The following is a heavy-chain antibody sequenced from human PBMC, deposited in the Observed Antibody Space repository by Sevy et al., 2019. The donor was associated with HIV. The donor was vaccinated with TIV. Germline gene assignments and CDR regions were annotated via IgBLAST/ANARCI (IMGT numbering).Heavy chain of an antibody. CDR1: GYTFTGYY. Sequence: ASVKVSCKASGYTFTGYYMHWVRQAPGQGLEWMGWINPNSGGTNYAQKFLGRVTMTRDTSISTAYMELSRLRSDDTAVYYCARVDSSGYVYYYYGMDVWGQGTTVTVSS. D-gene: IGHD3-22*01. CDR2: INPNSGGT. V-gene: IGHV1-2*02. CDR3: ARVDSSGYVYYYYGMDV. J-gene: IGHJ6*02.